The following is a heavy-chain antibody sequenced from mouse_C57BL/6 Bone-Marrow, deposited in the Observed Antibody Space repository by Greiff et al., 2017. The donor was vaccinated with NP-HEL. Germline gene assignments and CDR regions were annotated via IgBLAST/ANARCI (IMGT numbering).Heavy chain of an antibody. CDR3: AAGYYDYDHAMDY. D-gene: IGHD2-4*01. V-gene: IGHV5-16*01. CDR2: INYDGSST. CDR1: GFTFSDYY. Sequence: EVKLVESEGGLVQPGSSMKFSCTASGFTFSDYYMAWVRQVPEKGLEWVANINYDGSSTYYLDSLKSRFIISGDNAKNILYLQMSSLKSEDTATYYCAAGYYDYDHAMDYWGQGTSVTVSS. J-gene: IGHJ4*01.